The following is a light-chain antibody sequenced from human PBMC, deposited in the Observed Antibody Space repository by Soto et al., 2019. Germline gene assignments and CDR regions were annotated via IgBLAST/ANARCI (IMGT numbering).Light chain of an antibody. J-gene: IGKJ2*01. CDR3: QQYDDSMYT. CDR2: GAS. V-gene: IGKV3-20*01. CDR1: QSISSSY. Sequence: EIVLTQSPGTLSLSPGERATLSCRASQSISSSYLAWYQHKPGQAPRLLLYGASSRATGVPDRFSGSGSGTDFTLTISRLEPEDFAVYFCQQYDDSMYTFGQGTKLEIK.